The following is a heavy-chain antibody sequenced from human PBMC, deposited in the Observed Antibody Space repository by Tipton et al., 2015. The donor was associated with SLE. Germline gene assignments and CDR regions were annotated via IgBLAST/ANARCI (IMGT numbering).Heavy chain of an antibody. V-gene: IGHV4-4*07. D-gene: IGHD7-27*01. Sequence: TLSLTCTVSDDGSISSYYWSWIRQPAGKGLEWIGRIYTSGSTNYNPSLKSRVTISVDTSKNQFSLKLSSVTAADTAVYYCARDPNGGYGSFDYWGLGALVTVSS. CDR3: ARDPNGGYGSFDY. CDR1: DDGSISSYY. J-gene: IGHJ4*02. CDR2: IYTSGST.